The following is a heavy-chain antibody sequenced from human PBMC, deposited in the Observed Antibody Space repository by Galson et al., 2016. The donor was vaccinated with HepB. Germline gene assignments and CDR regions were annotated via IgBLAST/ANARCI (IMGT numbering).Heavy chain of an antibody. Sequence: SLRLSCAASGFAFSEYDIHWVRQAAGKGLEWVSAMDILGDGYYSDSVKGRFTISRENAKSSLYLHMNSLRAEDTALYYCAVIAVAGRTSDYWGQGTLVTVSS. CDR1: GFAFSEYD. V-gene: IGHV3-13*01. D-gene: IGHD6-19*01. CDR2: MDILGDG. J-gene: IGHJ4*02. CDR3: AVIAVAGRTSDY.